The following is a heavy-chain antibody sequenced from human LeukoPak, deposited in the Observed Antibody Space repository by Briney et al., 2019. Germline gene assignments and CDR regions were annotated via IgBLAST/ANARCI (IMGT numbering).Heavy chain of an antibody. CDR1: GFTFSSYS. V-gene: IGHV3-21*01. Sequence: GGSLRLSCAASGFTFSSYSMSWVRQAPGKGLEWVSSISSSSSYIYYADSVKGRFTISRDNAKNSLYLQMNSLRTEDTAVYYCAKYFSGSFDYWGQGTLVTVSS. CDR2: ISSSSSYI. J-gene: IGHJ4*02. D-gene: IGHD3-22*01. CDR3: AKYFSGSFDY.